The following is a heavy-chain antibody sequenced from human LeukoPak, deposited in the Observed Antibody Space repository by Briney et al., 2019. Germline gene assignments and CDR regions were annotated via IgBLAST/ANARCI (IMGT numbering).Heavy chain of an antibody. CDR3: ARGGWLHPIDY. D-gene: IGHD3-10*01. CDR1: GYTFIGNY. J-gene: IGHJ4*02. V-gene: IGHV1-2*02. CDR2: INPNNGAT. Sequence: ASVKVSCKASGYTFIGNYLHWVRQTPGQGLEWMGWINPNNGATNSAQKFQDRVALTRDLSINTAFMKLSNLTSDDTAMYFCARGGWLHPIDYWGRGTLVTVSS.